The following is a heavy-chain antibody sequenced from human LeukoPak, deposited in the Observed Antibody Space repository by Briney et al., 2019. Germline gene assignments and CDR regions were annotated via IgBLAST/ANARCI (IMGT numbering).Heavy chain of an antibody. D-gene: IGHD6-19*01. J-gene: IGHJ4*02. CDR1: GYTFTGYY. V-gene: IGHV1-2*02. CDR2: INPNSGGT. CDR3: ATDFGGAGTLGY. Sequence: GASVKVSCKASGYTFTGYYMHWVRQAPGQGLEWMGWINPNSGGTNYAQKFQGRVTMTRDTSTDTAYMELSSLRSEDTAVYYCATDFGGAGTLGYWGQGTLVTVSS.